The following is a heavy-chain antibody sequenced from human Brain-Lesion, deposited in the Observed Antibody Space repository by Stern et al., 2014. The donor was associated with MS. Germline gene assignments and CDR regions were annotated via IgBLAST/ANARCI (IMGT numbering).Heavy chain of an antibody. J-gene: IGHJ4*02. CDR1: GFTFDDYA. D-gene: IGHD1-14*01. CDR2: ISWNSGTI. V-gene: IGHV3-9*01. CDR3: ARDITGSSAYFAY. Sequence: EVQLVESGGDLVQPGRSLRLSCAAFGFTFDDYAMHWVRQAPGKGLEWVAGISWNSGTIGYADSVKGRFTTSRDNAYSSLYLQMNGLRPEDTALYYCARDITGSSAYFAYWGQGTLVTVSS.